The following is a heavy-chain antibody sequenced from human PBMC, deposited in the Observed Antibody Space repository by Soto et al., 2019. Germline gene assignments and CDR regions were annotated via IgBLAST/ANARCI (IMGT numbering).Heavy chain of an antibody. CDR3: ATGVLPAAIKVRYYYGMDV. J-gene: IGHJ6*02. CDR2: FDPEDGET. CDR1: GYTLTELT. D-gene: IGHD2-2*01. Sequence: GASVKVSCKVSGYTLTELTMHWVRQAPGKGLEWMGGFDPEDGETIYAQKFQGRVTMTEDTSTDTAYMELSSLRSEDTAVYYCATGVLPAAIKVRYYYGMDVWGQGTTVTVSS. V-gene: IGHV1-24*01.